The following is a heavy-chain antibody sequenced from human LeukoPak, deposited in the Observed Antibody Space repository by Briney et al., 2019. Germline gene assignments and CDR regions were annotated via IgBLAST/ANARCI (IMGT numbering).Heavy chain of an antibody. Sequence: PSETLSLTCTVSGGSISSYYWSWIRQPAGKGLEWIGRIYTSGSTNYNPSLKSRVTMSVDTSKNQFSLKLSSVTAADTAVYYCARGGYCSSTSCYLTDAFDIWGQGTMVTVSS. CDR2: IYTSGST. V-gene: IGHV4-4*07. CDR1: GGSISSYY. J-gene: IGHJ3*02. CDR3: ARGGYCSSTSCYLTDAFDI. D-gene: IGHD2-2*01.